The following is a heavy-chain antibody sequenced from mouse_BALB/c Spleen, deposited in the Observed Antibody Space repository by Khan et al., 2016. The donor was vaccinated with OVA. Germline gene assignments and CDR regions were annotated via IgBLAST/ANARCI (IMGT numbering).Heavy chain of an antibody. Sequence: VQLQQSGAELARPGASVKMSCKASGYTFSSNTMHWVKQRPGQGLEWIGYINPRSGYNQYNQKFKDKATLTADIPSSTAYMKLSSLTAEDSSVYYCAIRTTEYALDYWGQGTSGTGSS. D-gene: IGHD2-14*01. CDR1: GYTFSSNT. CDR2: INPRSGYN. J-gene: IGHJ4*01. V-gene: IGHV1-4*01. CDR3: AIRTTEYALDY.